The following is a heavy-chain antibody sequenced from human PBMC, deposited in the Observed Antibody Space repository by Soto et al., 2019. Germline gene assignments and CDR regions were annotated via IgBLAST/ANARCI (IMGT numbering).Heavy chain of an antibody. CDR3: ARDRSSSFWGLLPKLDAIDI. V-gene: IGHV3-30-3*01. Sequence: GGSLRLSCAASGFTFSSFAMHWVRKAPGKGLEWVAVISYDGSNKYYADSVKGRFTISRDNSKNTLYLQMNSLRAEDTAVYYCARDRSSSFWGLLPKLDAIDIWGQGTMVTVSS. CDR1: GFTFSSFA. CDR2: ISYDGSNK. D-gene: IGHD3-22*01. J-gene: IGHJ3*02.